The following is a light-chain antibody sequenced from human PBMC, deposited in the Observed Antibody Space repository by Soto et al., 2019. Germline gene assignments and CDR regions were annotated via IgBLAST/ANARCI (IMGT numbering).Light chain of an antibody. V-gene: IGLV2-14*01. CDR3: SSYTSRGTYV. CDR1: SSDVGGYNY. CDR2: EVS. Sequence: QPVLTQPASVSGSPGQSITISCTGTSSDVGGYNYVSWYQQHPGKAPKLMIYEVSYRPSGISNRFSGSKSGNTASLTISGLQAEDEADYYCSSYTSRGTYVFGTGTKLTVL. J-gene: IGLJ1*01.